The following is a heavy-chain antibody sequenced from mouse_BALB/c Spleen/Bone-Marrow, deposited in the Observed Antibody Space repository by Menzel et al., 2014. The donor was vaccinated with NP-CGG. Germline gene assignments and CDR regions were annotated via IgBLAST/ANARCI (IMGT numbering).Heavy chain of an antibody. J-gene: IGHJ4*01. CDR2: ISSGGNYT. CDR1: GFTFSSYD. D-gene: IGHD1-1*01. Sequence: EVKVEESGGGLVKPGGSLKLSCAASGFTFSSYDMSWVRQSLEKRLEWVADISSGGNYTYYPDTVTGRFTISSDNAKNIQYLEMISLSSYNTAMYYCLKAYSSNCALDYWGQGTSVTVSS. CDR3: LKAYSSNCALDY. V-gene: IGHV5-9-4*01.